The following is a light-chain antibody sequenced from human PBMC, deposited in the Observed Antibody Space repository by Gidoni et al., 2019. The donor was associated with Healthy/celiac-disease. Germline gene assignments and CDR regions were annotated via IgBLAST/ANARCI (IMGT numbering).Light chain of an antibody. Sequence: DIQMTQPPSSVSASVGDRVTITCRASQSISSWLGWYQQKPGKAPKLLIYAASSLQSGVPSRFSGSGSGTDFTLTISSLQPEDFATYYCQQANSFPLTFXGXTKVEIK. CDR3: QQANSFPLT. CDR2: AAS. CDR1: QSISSW. V-gene: IGKV1-12*01. J-gene: IGKJ4*01.